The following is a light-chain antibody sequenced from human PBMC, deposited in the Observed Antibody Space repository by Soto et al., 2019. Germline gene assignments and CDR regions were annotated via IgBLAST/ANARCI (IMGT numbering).Light chain of an antibody. Sequence: QVYQSPATVSASVRDRVTVTCRASQNIRSRLAWFQQKPGKAPKLLIYDASSLQSGVPSRFSGSGSGTEFTLTISSLQPEDFATYYCQQFNSYPPTFGPGTKVDIK. CDR3: QQFNSYPPT. V-gene: IGKV1-5*01. CDR2: DAS. CDR1: QNIRSR. J-gene: IGKJ3*01.